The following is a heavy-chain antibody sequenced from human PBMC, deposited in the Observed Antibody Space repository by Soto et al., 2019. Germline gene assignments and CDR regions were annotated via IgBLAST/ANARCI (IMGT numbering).Heavy chain of an antibody. D-gene: IGHD4-17*01. J-gene: IGHJ4*02. CDR2: IYYSGST. Sequence: PSETLSLTCTVSGGSISSYYWSWIRQPPGKGLEWIGYIYYSGSTNYNPSLKSRVTISVDTSKNQFSLKLSSVTAADTAVYYCARGGLTTVTSIDYWGQGTLVTVSS. CDR1: GGSISSYY. V-gene: IGHV4-59*01. CDR3: ARGGLTTVTSIDY.